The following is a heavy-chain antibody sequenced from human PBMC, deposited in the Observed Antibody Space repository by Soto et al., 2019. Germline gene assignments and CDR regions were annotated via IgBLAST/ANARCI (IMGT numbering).Heavy chain of an antibody. D-gene: IGHD3-3*01. J-gene: IGHJ2*01. V-gene: IGHV4-31*03. Sequence: QVQLQESGPGLVKPSQTLSLTCTVSGGSISSGGYYWSWIRQHPGKGLEWIGYIYYSGITYYNPSLKSRVTISVDTSNTRFSLKLSSVTAADMAVYSGAAEPNDFWSGYIGADFDLWGRGTLVTVSS. CDR2: IYYSGIT. CDR1: GGSISSGGYY. CDR3: AAEPNDFWSGYIGADFDL.